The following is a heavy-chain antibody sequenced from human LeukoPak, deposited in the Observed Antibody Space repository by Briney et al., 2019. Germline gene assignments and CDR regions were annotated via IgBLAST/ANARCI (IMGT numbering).Heavy chain of an antibody. V-gene: IGHV1-8*03. Sequence: ASVKVSCKASGYTFTSYDINWVRQATGQGPEWMGWMNPNSGNTGYAQKFQDRVTITRNTSISTAYMELSSLRSEDTAVYYCARGRGKRFLEWLSRYYYMDVWGKGTTVTVSS. CDR1: GYTFTSYD. CDR3: ARGRGKRFLEWLSRYYYMDV. CDR2: MNPNSGNT. D-gene: IGHD3-3*01. J-gene: IGHJ6*03.